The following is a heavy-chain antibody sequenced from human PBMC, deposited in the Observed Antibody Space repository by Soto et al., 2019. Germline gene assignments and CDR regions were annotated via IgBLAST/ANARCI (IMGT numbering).Heavy chain of an antibody. CDR3: ARPRTAATTKGYDY. CDR1: GGTFSSYP. D-gene: IGHD1-1*01. CDR2: IIPIFSSV. J-gene: IGHJ4*02. V-gene: IGHV1-69*13. Sequence: SVKVSCKASGGTFSSYPISWVRQAPGQGLERMGVIIPIFSSVNSAQKFQGRVTITADESTSTAYMELSSLRSEDTAIYYCARPRTAATTKGYDYWGQGTLVTVSS.